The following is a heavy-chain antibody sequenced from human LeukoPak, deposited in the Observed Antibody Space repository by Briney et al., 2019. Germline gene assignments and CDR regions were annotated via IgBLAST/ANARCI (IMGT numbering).Heavy chain of an antibody. CDR3: ARSPPGSYGDYQEY. V-gene: IGHV3-30*03. D-gene: IGHD4-17*01. Sequence: HPGGSLRPSCAASGFTFSSYGMHWVRQAPGKGLEWVAVISYDGSNKYYADSVKGRFTISRDNSKNTLYLQMNSLRAEDTAVYYCARSPPGSYGDYQEYWGQGTLVTVSS. J-gene: IGHJ4*02. CDR2: ISYDGSNK. CDR1: GFTFSSYG.